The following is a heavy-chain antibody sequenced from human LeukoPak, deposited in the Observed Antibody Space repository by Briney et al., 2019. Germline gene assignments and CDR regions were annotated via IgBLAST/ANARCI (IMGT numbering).Heavy chain of an antibody. CDR2: IIPIFGTA. V-gene: IGHV1-69*05. Sequence: SVKVSCKASGGTFSSYAISWVRQAPGQGLEWMGGIIPIFGTANYAQKFQGRVTLTTDTSTSTAYMELRSLRSDDTAVYYCARDVTDWGPQYYYSTMDVWGLGTTVTVSS. CDR1: GGTFSSYA. D-gene: IGHD7-27*01. J-gene: IGHJ6*02. CDR3: ARDVTDWGPQYYYSTMDV.